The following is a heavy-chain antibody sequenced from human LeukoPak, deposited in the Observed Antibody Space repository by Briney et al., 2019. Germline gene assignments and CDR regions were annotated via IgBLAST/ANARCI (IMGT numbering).Heavy chain of an antibody. Sequence: MTSETLSLTCTVSGGSISSYYWSWIRQPPGKGLEWIGYIYYSGSTNYNPSLKSRVTISVDTSKNQFSLKLSSVTAADTAVYYCARHCRVRKAQGGYMDVWGKGTTVTVSS. D-gene: IGHD3-16*01. V-gene: IGHV4-59*08. CDR1: GGSISSYY. CDR3: ARHCRVRKAQGGYMDV. J-gene: IGHJ6*03. CDR2: IYYSGST.